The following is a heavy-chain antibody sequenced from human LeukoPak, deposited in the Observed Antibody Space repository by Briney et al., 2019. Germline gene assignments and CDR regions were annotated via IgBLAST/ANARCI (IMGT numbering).Heavy chain of an antibody. V-gene: IGHV3-21*04. J-gene: IGHJ4*02. Sequence: GGSLRLSCAASGFTFSTHSMNWVRQAPGKGLEWVSSISDVSTYIYYADSVKGRFTISRDNSKNTLYLQMNSLRAEDTAVYYCAKDLGDLIPNSGIDYWGQGTLVTVSS. CDR2: ISDVSTYI. CDR3: AKDLGDLIPNSGIDY. D-gene: IGHD1-1*01. CDR1: GFTFSTHS.